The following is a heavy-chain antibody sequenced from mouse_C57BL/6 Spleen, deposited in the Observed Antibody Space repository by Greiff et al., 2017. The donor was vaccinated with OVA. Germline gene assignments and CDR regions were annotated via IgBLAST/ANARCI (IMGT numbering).Heavy chain of an antibody. V-gene: IGHV1-18*01. J-gene: IGHJ1*03. Sequence: VQLKQSGPELVKPGASVKIPCKASGYTFTDYNMDWVKQSHGKSLEWIGDINPNNGGTIYNQKFKGKATLTVDKSSSTAYMELRSLTSEDTAVYYCARGSNHWYFDVWGTGTTVTVSS. CDR3: ARGSNHWYFDV. D-gene: IGHD1-1*01. CDR2: INPNNGGT. CDR1: GYTFTDYN.